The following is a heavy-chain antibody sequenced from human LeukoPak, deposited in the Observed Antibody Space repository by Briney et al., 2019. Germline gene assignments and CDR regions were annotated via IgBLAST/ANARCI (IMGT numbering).Heavy chain of an antibody. CDR2: FSGSGGST. J-gene: IGHJ4*02. CDR1: GFTFSSYV. V-gene: IGHV3-23*01. D-gene: IGHD6-6*01. CDR3: ARSPEYSSTYYFDY. Sequence: GGSLRLSCAASGFTFSSYVMSWVRQAPGKGLEWVSAFSGSGGSTYYADSVKGRFTISRDDSKNTLYLQMNSLRAEDTAVYYCARSPEYSSTYYFDYWGQGTLVTVSS.